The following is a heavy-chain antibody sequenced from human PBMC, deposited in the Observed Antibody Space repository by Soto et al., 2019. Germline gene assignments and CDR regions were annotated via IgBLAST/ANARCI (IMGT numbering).Heavy chain of an antibody. V-gene: IGHV3-23*01. CDR3: AKGTVPAAIRRDYFDY. Sequence: GSLRLSCAASGFTFSTYAMSWVRQAPGKGLEWVSAISGSGDSTYYADSVKGRFTISRDNSKNTLYLQMNSLRAEDTAVYYCAKGTVPAAIRRDYFDYWGQGTLVTVSS. D-gene: IGHD2-2*02. CDR1: GFTFSTYA. CDR2: ISGSGDST. J-gene: IGHJ4*02.